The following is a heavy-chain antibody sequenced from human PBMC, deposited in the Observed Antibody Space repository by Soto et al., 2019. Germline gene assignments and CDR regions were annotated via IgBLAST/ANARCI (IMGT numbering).Heavy chain of an antibody. CDR2: ISSSSSYI. CDR3: ARAPPLYNWNFYGMAV. Sequence: EVQLVESGGGLVKPGGSLRLSCAASGFTFSSYSMNWVRQAPGKGLEWVSSISSSSSYIYYADSVKGRFTISRDNAKNSLYLQMNSLRAEDTAVYYCARAPPLYNWNFYGMAVWGQGTTVTVS. D-gene: IGHD1-1*01. CDR1: GFTFSSYS. V-gene: IGHV3-21*01. J-gene: IGHJ6*02.